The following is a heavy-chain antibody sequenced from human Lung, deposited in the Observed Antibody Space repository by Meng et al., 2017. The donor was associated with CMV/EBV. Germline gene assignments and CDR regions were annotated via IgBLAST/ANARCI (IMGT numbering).Heavy chain of an antibody. D-gene: IGHD2-2*02. Sequence: SSVKVSXKASGGTFSSYAISWVRQAPGQGLEWMGGIIPIFGIANYAQKFQGRVTITTDESTSTAYMEVSSLRSEDTAVYYCARDRTWDCSSTSCYNYYYYCGMDVWGQGTXVTVSS. CDR3: ARDRTWDCSSTSCYNYYYYCGMDV. CDR2: IIPIFGIA. V-gene: IGHV1-69*05. CDR1: GGTFSSYA. J-gene: IGHJ6*02.